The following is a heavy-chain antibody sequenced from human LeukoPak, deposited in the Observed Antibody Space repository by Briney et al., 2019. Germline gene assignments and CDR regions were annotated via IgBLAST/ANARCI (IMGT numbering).Heavy chain of an antibody. CDR1: GGSISNYY. CDR2: KYARGSS. J-gene: IGHJ3*02. CDR3: ARGRYCSADICTGGDSFDI. D-gene: IGHD2-15*01. V-gene: IGHV4-4*07. Sequence: SETLSLTCTVSGGSISNYYWSWIRQPAGKGLEWIGRKYARGSSNYNPPVQSRVTMSVDTSMNQFSLKLRSVTAADTAVYYCARGRYCSADICTGGDSFDIWGQGTMVSVSP.